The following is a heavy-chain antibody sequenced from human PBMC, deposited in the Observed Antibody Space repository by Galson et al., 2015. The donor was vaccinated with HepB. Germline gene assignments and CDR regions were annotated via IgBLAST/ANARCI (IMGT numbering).Heavy chain of an antibody. CDR2: ISGSGGST. Sequence: SLRLSCAASGFTFSSYAMSWVRQAPGKGLEWVSAISGSGGSTYYADSVKGRFTISRDNSKNALYLQMNSLRAEDTAVYYCAKVWIVVWLRWFDPWGQGTLVTVSS. CDR3: AKVWIVVWLRWFDP. D-gene: IGHD3-22*01. J-gene: IGHJ5*02. CDR1: GFTFSSYA. V-gene: IGHV3-23*01.